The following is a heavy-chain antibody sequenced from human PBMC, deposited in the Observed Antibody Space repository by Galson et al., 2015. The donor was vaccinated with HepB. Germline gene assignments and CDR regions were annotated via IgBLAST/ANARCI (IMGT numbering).Heavy chain of an antibody. CDR3: ARDVSWARGALPFDY. CDR1: GYTFTGYY. Sequence: SVKVSCKASGYTFTGYYMHWVRQAPGQGLEWMGWINPNSGGTNYAQKFQGRVTMTRDTSISTAYMELSRLRSDDTAVYYCARDVSWARGALPFDYWGQGTLVTVSS. D-gene: IGHD3-10*01. V-gene: IGHV1-2*02. J-gene: IGHJ4*02. CDR2: INPNSGGT.